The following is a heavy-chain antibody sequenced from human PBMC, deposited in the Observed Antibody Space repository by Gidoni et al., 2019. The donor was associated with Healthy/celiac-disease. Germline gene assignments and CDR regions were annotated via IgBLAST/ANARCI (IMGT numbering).Heavy chain of an antibody. CDR3: ARALVYGSGSYFPFDY. D-gene: IGHD3-10*01. V-gene: IGHV1-69*01. CDR1: GGTASSYA. CDR2: IFPIFSTA. J-gene: IGHJ4*02. Sequence: QVQLVQSGAEVKKPGSSVKVTCKASGGTASSYAIRWVRQAPGQRLEWMGGIFPIFSTANYAQKFQGRVTITADESASTAYMGLSSLGSEDTDVYYCARALVYGSGSYFPFDYWGQGTLVTVSA.